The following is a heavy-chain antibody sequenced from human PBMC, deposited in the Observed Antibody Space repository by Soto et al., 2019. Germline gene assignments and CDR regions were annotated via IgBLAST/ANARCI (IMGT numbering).Heavy chain of an antibody. CDR1: GFTFSSYG. D-gene: IGHD5-12*01. Sequence: GVSLRLSCAASGFTFSSYGMHWVRQAPGKGLEWVAVISYDGNNKYYADSVKGRFTISRDNSKNTLYLQMNSLRAEDTAVYYCAKSGWLQLRGYFDYWGQGTLVTVSS. V-gene: IGHV3-30*18. CDR2: ISYDGNNK. J-gene: IGHJ4*02. CDR3: AKSGWLQLRGYFDY.